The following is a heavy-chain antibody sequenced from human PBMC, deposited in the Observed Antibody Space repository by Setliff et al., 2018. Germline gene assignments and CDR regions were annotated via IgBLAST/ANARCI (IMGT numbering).Heavy chain of an antibody. D-gene: IGHD2-8*02. J-gene: IGHJ4*02. CDR3: AKDKQIRVDYFDY. CDR1: GFTFSSDA. CDR2: ISSDGGSI. Sequence: GGSLRLSCAASGFTFSSDAMAWVRQAPGKGLEWVSVISSDGGSIYYADSVKGRFTISRDNSKNTLYLQMNSLRAEDTAMYYCAKDKQIRVDYFDYWGRGTLVTVSS. V-gene: IGHV3-23*03.